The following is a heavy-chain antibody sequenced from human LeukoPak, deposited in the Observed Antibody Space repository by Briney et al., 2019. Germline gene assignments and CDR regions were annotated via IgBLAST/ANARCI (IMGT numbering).Heavy chain of an antibody. J-gene: IGHJ3*02. V-gene: IGHV3-21*01. D-gene: IGHD4/OR15-4a*01. CDR2: ISSSSSYI. Sequence: GGSLRLSCAASGFTFSSYSMNWVRQAPGKGLEWVSSISSSSSYIYYADSVMGRFTISRDNAKNSLYLQMNSLRPEDTAVYYCARDANTGDAFDIWGQGTMVTVSS. CDR1: GFTFSSYS. CDR3: ARDANTGDAFDI.